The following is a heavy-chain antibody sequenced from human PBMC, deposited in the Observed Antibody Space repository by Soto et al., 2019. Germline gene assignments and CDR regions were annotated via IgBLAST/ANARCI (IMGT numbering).Heavy chain of an antibody. J-gene: IGHJ5*02. CDR3: ARKIFGVVSPFDP. Sequence: PSETLSLTCAVYGGSFSGYYWSWIRQPPGKGLEWIGEINHSGSTNYNPSLKSRVTISVDTSKHQFSLKLSSVTAADTAVYYCARKIFGVVSPFDPWGQGTLVTVSS. CDR1: GGSFSGYY. CDR2: INHSGST. D-gene: IGHD3-3*01. V-gene: IGHV4-34*01.